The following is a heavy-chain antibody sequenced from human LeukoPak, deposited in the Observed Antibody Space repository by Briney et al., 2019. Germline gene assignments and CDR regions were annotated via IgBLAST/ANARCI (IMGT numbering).Heavy chain of an antibody. CDR3: ARAMVRGVPGGGFDP. Sequence: PGRSLRLSCAASGFTFSSYGMHWVRQAPGKGLEWVAVIWYDGSNKYYADSVKGRFTISRDNSKNTLYLQMNSLRAEGTAVYYCARAMVRGVPGGGFDPWGQGTLVTVSS. D-gene: IGHD3-10*01. J-gene: IGHJ5*02. V-gene: IGHV3-33*01. CDR1: GFTFSSYG. CDR2: IWYDGSNK.